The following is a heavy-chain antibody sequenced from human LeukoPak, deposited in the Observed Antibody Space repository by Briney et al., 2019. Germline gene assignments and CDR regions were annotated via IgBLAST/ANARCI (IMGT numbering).Heavy chain of an antibody. V-gene: IGHV4-30-4*01. Sequence: SQTLSLTCTVSGGSISSGGYYWSWIRQPPGKGLEWIGYIFYSGSTYYNPSLKSRATISVDTSKNQFSLKLSSVTAADTAVYYCASCGSGSFDPWGQGTLVTVSS. CDR1: GGSISSGGYY. CDR2: IFYSGST. J-gene: IGHJ5*01. D-gene: IGHD3-10*01. CDR3: ASCGSGSFDP.